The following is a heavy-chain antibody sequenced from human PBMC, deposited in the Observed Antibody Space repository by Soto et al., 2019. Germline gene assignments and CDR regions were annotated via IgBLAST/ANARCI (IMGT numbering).Heavy chain of an antibody. V-gene: IGHV4-34*01. CDR1: GGSFSGYY. D-gene: IGHD6-13*01. CDR3: ARDRRSSRAGRHFWFDP. CDR2: INHSGST. J-gene: IGHJ5*02. Sequence: QVQLQQWGAGLLKPSETLSLTCAVYGGSFSGYYWSWIRQPPGKGLEWIGEINHSGSTNNNPSLKSRLHISVDTSKTQFSLKLSSVAAADTAVYYCARDRRSSRAGRHFWFDPWGQGTLVTVSS.